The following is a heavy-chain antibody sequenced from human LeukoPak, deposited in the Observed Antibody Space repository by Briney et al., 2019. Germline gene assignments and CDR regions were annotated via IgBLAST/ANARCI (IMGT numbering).Heavy chain of an antibody. CDR1: GGTFSSYA. CDR3: ARDLRAYCGGGCYPPECDY. CDR2: IIPIFGTA. V-gene: IGHV1-69*13. Sequence: SVKVSCKASGGTFSSYAISWVRQAPGQGLEWVGGIIPIFGTANYAQKFQGRVTITADDSTSTAYMELRSLRSEDTAVYYCARDLRAYCGGGCYPPECDYGGQGTLVTVS. D-gene: IGHD2-21*02. J-gene: IGHJ4*02.